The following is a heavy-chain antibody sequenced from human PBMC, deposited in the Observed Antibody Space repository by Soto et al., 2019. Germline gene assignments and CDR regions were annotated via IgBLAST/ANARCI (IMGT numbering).Heavy chain of an antibody. J-gene: IGHJ6*02. V-gene: IGHV4-31*03. CDR2: IYYSGST. CDR3: ARSPIVVVPAAIGYYYYGMDV. D-gene: IGHD2-2*01. CDR1: GGSISSGGYY. Sequence: SETLSLTCTVSGGSISSGGYYWSWIRQHPWKGLEWIGYIYYSGSTYYNPSLKSRVTISVDTSKNQFSLKLSSVTAADTAVYYCARSPIVVVPAAIGYYYYGMDVWGQGXTVTVYS.